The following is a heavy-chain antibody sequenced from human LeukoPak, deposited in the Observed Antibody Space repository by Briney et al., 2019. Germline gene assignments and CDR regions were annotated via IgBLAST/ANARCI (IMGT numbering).Heavy chain of an antibody. Sequence: SETLSLTCTVSGGSISTSNYYWGWIRQPPGKGLEWIGNIFYSGSTYYSPPLKSRVTISVDTSKNQFSLKLSSVTAADTAVYYCASGPAAMLDYWGQGTLVTVSS. CDR1: GGSISTSNYY. J-gene: IGHJ4*02. D-gene: IGHD2-2*01. V-gene: IGHV4-39*07. CDR3: ASGPAAMLDY. CDR2: IFYSGST.